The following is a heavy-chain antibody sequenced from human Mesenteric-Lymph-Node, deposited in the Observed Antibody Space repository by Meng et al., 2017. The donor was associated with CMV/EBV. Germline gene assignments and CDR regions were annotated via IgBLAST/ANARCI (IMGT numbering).Heavy chain of an antibody. CDR3: ARGITRIVASYDF. D-gene: IGHD3-16*02. J-gene: IGHJ4*02. CDR1: GGSFSSQT. Sequence: VSGGSFSSQTSAWVRQAPGQGLEWVGRINPMLDMTDDAQKFRGRVTMTADKSTSTAYMDLSDLKSDDTAVYYCARGITRIVASYDFWGQGTLVTVSS. CDR2: INPMLDMT. V-gene: IGHV1-69*02.